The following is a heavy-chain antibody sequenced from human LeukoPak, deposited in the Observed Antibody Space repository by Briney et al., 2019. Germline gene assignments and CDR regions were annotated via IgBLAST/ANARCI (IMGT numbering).Heavy chain of an antibody. J-gene: IGHJ4*02. CDR1: GDSVSTNSAA. V-gene: IGHV6-1*01. Sequence: SQTLSLTCAISGDSVSTNSAARNWIRQSPSRGLEWLGRTYYRSKWYNDYAVSVKSRITINADTSKNHFSLHLSSVTPEDTAVYYCARATDRYFDFWGQGTLVTVSS. CDR2: TYYRSKWYN. CDR3: ARATDRYFDF. D-gene: IGHD1-1*01.